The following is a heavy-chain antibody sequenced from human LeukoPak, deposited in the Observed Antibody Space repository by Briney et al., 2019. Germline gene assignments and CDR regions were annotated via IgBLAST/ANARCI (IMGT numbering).Heavy chain of an antibody. CDR3: AKDRSSGWYAGAYYYYYYYMDV. D-gene: IGHD6-19*01. V-gene: IGHV1-18*01. CDR2: ISGYNGNT. J-gene: IGHJ6*03. Sequence: ASVKVSCKASGYTFTSYGISWVRQAPGQGLEWMGWISGYNGNTHYAQKLQGRVTMTTDTSANTANMELRSLRSDDTAVYYCAKDRSSGWYAGAYYYYYYYMDVWGKGTTVTVSS. CDR1: GYTFTSYG.